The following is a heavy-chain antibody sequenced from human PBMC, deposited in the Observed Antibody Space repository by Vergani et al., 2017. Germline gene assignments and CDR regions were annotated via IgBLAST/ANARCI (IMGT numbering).Heavy chain of an antibody. CDR2: IIPIFGTA. D-gene: IGHD3-10*01. CDR3: ARDTGEVPEGGSDKWFDP. Sequence: QVQLVQSGAEVKKPGSSVKVSCKASGGTFSSYAISWVRQAPGQGLEWMGGIIPIFGTANYAQKFQGRVTITADESTSTAYMELSSLRSEDTDVYYCARDTGEVPEGGSDKWFDPWGQGTLVTVSS. V-gene: IGHV1-69*01. CDR1: GGTFSSYA. J-gene: IGHJ5*02.